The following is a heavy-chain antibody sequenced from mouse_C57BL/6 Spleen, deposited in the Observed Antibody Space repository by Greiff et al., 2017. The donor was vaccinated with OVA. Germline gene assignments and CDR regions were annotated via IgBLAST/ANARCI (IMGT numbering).Heavy chain of an antibody. CDR3: ARPFTTVVATQYYFDY. CDR1: GFTFSDYG. D-gene: IGHD1-1*01. CDR2: ISSGSSTI. Sequence: EVHLVESGGGLVKPGGSLKLSCAASGFTFSDYGMHWVRQAPEKGLEWVAYISSGSSTIYYADTVKGRFTSSSDNAKNTLFLQMTSLRSEDTAMYYCARPFTTVVATQYYFDYWGQGTTLTVSS. J-gene: IGHJ2*01. V-gene: IGHV5-17*01.